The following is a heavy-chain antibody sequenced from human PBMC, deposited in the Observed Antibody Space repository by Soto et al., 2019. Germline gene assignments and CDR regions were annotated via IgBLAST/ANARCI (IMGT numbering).Heavy chain of an antibody. Sequence: GGSLRLSCVASGFTLRTYGMHWVRQAPGKGLEWVAGIQSDGSKTYYADSVKGRFTISRDDSRNTQYLEMNSLRAEDTAVYFCARDLQLWLTDYRGRGTLVTVSS. D-gene: IGHD5-18*01. CDR2: IQSDGSKT. CDR1: GFTLRTYG. CDR3: ARDLQLWLTDY. J-gene: IGHJ4*02. V-gene: IGHV3-33*01.